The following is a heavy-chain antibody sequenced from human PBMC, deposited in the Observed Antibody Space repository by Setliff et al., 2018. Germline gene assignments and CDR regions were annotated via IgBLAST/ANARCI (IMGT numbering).Heavy chain of an antibody. CDR1: GFTFSNSE. D-gene: IGHD3-16*01. J-gene: IGHJ4*02. V-gene: IGHV3-48*03. Sequence: GGSLRLSCAASGFTFSNSEMNWVRQAPGKGLEWIAFINRSGSIIYYADSVKGRFTISRDNAKNSLYLQMNSLRGEDTAVYYCARDGGGLHYWGQGALVTVSS. CDR2: INRSGSII. CDR3: ARDGGGLHY.